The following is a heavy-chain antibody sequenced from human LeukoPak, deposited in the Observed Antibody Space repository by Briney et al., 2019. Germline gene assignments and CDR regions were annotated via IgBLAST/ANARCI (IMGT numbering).Heavy chain of an antibody. D-gene: IGHD3-22*01. CDR1: GFTFSNAW. J-gene: IGHJ4*02. V-gene: IGHV3-15*01. CDR3: GLLTSGIYYDSSVSFDY. CDR2: IKSKTDGGTT. Sequence: GGSLRLSCAASGFTFSNAWMSWVRQAPGKGLEWVGRIKSKTDGGTTDYAAPVKGRFTISRDDSKNTQYLQMNSLRAEDTAVYYCGLLTSGIYYDSSVSFDYWGQGTLVTVSS.